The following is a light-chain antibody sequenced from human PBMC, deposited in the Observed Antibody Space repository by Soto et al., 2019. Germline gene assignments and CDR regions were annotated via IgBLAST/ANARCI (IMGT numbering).Light chain of an antibody. CDR3: SSYAGSNSVV. J-gene: IGLJ2*01. CDR1: SSDVGGYNY. Sequence: QSVLTQPPSASGSPGQSVTISCTGTSSDVGGYNYVSWYQQYPGKAPKLVIYAVSNRPSGVPDRFSGSKSGNTASLTVSGLQADDEADYYCSSYAGSNSVVFGGGTQLTVL. CDR2: AVS. V-gene: IGLV2-8*01.